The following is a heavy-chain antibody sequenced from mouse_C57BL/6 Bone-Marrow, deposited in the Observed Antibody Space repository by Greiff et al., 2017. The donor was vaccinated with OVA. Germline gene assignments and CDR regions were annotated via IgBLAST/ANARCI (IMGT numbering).Heavy chain of an antibody. D-gene: IGHD6-2*01. CDR3: ARHETLLDY. J-gene: IGHJ4*01. CDR2: ISNGGGST. CDR1: GFTFSDYY. V-gene: IGHV5-12*01. Sequence: EVKLMESGGGLVQPGGSLKLSCAASGFTFSDYYMYWVRQTPEKRLEWVAYISNGGGSTYYPDTVKGRFTISRDNAKNTLYLQMSRLKSEDTAMYYCARHETLLDYWGQGTSVTVSS.